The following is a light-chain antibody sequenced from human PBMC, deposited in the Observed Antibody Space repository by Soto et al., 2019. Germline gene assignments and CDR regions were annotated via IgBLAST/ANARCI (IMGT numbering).Light chain of an antibody. CDR3: QCYDSIVTGSV. CDR1: SSNIWAGYD. Sequence: SALTQPPTVSGAPGQTVTISCTGNSSNIWAGYDVHWYQQVLGTAPKLVLYSKTARPPAVPTRSSGSRSVTSRPLATAGLQAEDEADYYCQCYDSIVTGSVFGTGTKVTVL. V-gene: IGLV1-40*01. J-gene: IGLJ1*01. CDR2: SKT.